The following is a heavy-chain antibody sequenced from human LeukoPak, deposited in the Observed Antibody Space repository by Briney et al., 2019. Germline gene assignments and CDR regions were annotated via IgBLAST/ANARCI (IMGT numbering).Heavy chain of an antibody. D-gene: IGHD3-3*01. Sequence: PSQTLSLTCTVSGGSISSGDYYWSWIRQPPGKGLEWIGYIYYSGSTYYNPSLKSRVTISVDTSKNQFSLKLSSVTAADTAVYYCARSNYDLHNWFDPWGQGTLVTVSP. CDR2: IYYSGST. J-gene: IGHJ5*02. CDR3: ARSNYDLHNWFDP. V-gene: IGHV4-30-4*01. CDR1: GGSISSGDYY.